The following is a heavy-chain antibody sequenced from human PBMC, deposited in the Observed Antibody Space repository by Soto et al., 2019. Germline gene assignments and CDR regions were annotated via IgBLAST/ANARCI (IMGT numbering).Heavy chain of an antibody. D-gene: IGHD3-16*02. CDR2: INHSGST. Sequence: SETLSLTCAVYGGSFSGYYWSWIRQPPGKGLEWIGEINHSGSTNYNPSLKSRVTISVDTSKNQFSLKLSSVTAADTAVYYCARVGYDYIWGSYRYKDDKYYFDYWGQGTLVTVSS. J-gene: IGHJ4*02. CDR1: GGSFSGYY. CDR3: ARVGYDYIWGSYRYKDDKYYFDY. V-gene: IGHV4-34*01.